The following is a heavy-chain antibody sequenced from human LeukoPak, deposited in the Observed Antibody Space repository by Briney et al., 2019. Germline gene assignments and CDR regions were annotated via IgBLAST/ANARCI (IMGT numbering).Heavy chain of an antibody. V-gene: IGHV3-30*01. CDR1: GFIFSDYA. J-gene: IGHJ4*02. Sequence: GGSLRLSCAASGFIFSDYAMHWVRQAPGKGLEWVSVISYDGINKFYADSVRGRFTISRDNFQNTLYLQMDSLRAEDTALYYCARRRNPGREAAGLDYWGQGTLATVSS. CDR3: ARRRNPGREAAGLDY. CDR2: ISYDGINK. D-gene: IGHD6-13*01.